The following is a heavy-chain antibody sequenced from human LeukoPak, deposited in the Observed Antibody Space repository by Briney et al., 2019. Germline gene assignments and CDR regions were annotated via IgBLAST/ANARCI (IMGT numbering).Heavy chain of an antibody. V-gene: IGHV1-18*01. D-gene: IGHD3-10*01. CDR2: ISAYNGNT. CDR1: GYTFTSYG. Sequence: ASVEVSCKASGYTFTSYGISWVRQAPGQGLEWMGWISAYNGNTNYAQKLQGRVTMTADTSTSTAYMELRSLRSDDTAVYYCARDQSKYHGSGSYDYWGQGTLVTVSS. CDR3: ARDQSKYHGSGSYDY. J-gene: IGHJ4*02.